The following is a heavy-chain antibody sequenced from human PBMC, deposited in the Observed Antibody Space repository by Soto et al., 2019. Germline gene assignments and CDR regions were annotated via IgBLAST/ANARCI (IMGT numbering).Heavy chain of an antibody. J-gene: IGHJ4*02. Sequence: EVQLVESGGGLVKPGGSLRLSCAASGFTFSNAWMNWVRQAPGKGLEWVGRIKSKTDGGTTDYAAPVKGRFTISRDDSKNTLYLQMNRLKTEDTAVYYCITDTQAIVVAPYYFDYWGQGTLVTVSS. D-gene: IGHD3-22*01. CDR3: ITDTQAIVVAPYYFDY. CDR1: GFTFSNAW. V-gene: IGHV3-15*07. CDR2: IKSKTDGGTT.